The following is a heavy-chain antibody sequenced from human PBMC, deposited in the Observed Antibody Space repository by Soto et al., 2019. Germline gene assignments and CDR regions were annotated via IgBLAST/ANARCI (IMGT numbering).Heavy chain of an antibody. D-gene: IGHD3-22*01. Sequence: EVQLLESGGDLIQPGGSLRLSCAASGFTFSSYAMSWVRQAPGKGLGWVSAISSSVGSTFYADSVKGRFTISRDNSRNTLYLQMNSLRAEDTAIYYCAKYQPMTQPRPYFDYWGQGTLVTVSS. J-gene: IGHJ4*02. CDR1: GFTFSSYA. CDR3: AKYQPMTQPRPYFDY. V-gene: IGHV3-23*01. CDR2: ISSSVGST.